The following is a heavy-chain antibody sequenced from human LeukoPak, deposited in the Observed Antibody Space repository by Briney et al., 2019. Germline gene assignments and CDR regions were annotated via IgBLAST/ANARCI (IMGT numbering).Heavy chain of an antibody. CDR2: IRSKANSYAT. V-gene: IGHV3-73*01. J-gene: IGHJ6*03. D-gene: IGHD2-2*01. CDR1: GFTFSGSA. Sequence: GGSLRLSCAASGFTFSGSAMHWVRQASGKGLEWVGRIRSKANSYATAYAASVKGRFTISRDDSKNTAYMQMNSLKTEDTAVYYCTRRFDCSSTSCRFYYYYMDVWGKGTTVTVSS. CDR3: TRRFDCSSTSCRFYYYYMDV.